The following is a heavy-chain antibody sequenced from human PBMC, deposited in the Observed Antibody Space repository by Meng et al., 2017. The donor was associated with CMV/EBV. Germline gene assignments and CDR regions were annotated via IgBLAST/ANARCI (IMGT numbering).Heavy chain of an antibody. J-gene: IGHJ6*02. V-gene: IGHV3-48*03. CDR2: ISSSGSTI. Sequence: GGSLRLSCAASGFTFSSYEMNWVRQAPGKGLERVSYISSSGSTIYYADSVKGRFTISRDNAKNSLYLQMNSLRAEDTAVYYCARVGVGGNPGYYYYYYGMDVWGQGTTVTVSS. CDR3: ARVGVGGNPGYYYYYYGMDV. CDR1: GFTFSSYE. D-gene: IGHD4-23*01.